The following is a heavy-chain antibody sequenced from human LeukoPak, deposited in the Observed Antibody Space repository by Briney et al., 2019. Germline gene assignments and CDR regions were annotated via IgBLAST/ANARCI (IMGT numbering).Heavy chain of an antibody. V-gene: IGHV1-2*06. CDR1: GYTFTGYY. D-gene: IGHD5-18*01. Sequence: GASVKVSCKASGYTFTGYYMHWVRQAPGQGLEWMGRINPNSGGTNYAQKFQGRVIMTRDTSISTAYMELSRLRSDDTAVYYCARDRGYSYGYYYYYGMDVWGQGTTVTVSS. CDR2: INPNSGGT. J-gene: IGHJ6*02. CDR3: ARDRGYSYGYYYYYGMDV.